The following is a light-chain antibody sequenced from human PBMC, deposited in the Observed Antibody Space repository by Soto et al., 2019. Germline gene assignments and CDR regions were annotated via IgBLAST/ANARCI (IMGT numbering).Light chain of an antibody. CDR3: CSYAGSNSYV. CDR2: DVS. V-gene: IGLV2-11*01. CDR1: SSDVGGYNY. J-gene: IGLJ1*01. Sequence: QSALTQPRSVSGSPGQSVTISCTGTSSDVGGYNYVSWYQQHPGKAPKLMIYDVSQRPSGVPDRFSGSKSGNTVSLAISGLQAEDEADYYCCSYAGSNSYVFGTGTKVTVL.